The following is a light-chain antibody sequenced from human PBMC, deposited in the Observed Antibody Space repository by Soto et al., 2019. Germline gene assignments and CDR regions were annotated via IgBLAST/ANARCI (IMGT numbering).Light chain of an antibody. CDR1: QSVSSY. J-gene: IGKJ5*01. CDR2: DAS. CDR3: QQRSNWPRTIT. Sequence: EIVLTQSPATLSLSPGERATLSCRASQSVSSYLAWYQQKPGQAPRLLIYDASNRATGIPARFSGSGSGTDFTLTISSLEPEDFAVYYCQQRSNWPRTITFGQGTRRRL. V-gene: IGKV3-11*01.